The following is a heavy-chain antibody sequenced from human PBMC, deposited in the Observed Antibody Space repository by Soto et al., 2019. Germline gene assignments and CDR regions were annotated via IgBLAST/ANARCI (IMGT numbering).Heavy chain of an antibody. V-gene: IGHV2-5*02. CDR1: GFSLSTSGVG. CDR2: IYWDDDK. CDR3: AHTVVGLSSLDY. D-gene: IGHD2-2*01. J-gene: IGHJ4*02. Sequence: QITLKESGPTLVKPTQTLTLTCTFSGFSLSTSGVGVGWIRQPPGKALEWLALIYWDDDKRYSPSLKSRLTITKDTSKNQVVLTTTNMDPVDTATYYCAHTVVGLSSLDYWGQGTLVTVSS.